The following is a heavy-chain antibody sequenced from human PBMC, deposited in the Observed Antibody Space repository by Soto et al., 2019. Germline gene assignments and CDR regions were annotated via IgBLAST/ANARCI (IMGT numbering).Heavy chain of an antibody. CDR1: GFTFSSYS. CDR2: ISSSSSTI. V-gene: IGHV3-48*01. CDR3: ARHPERIAQIGWFDP. D-gene: IGHD6-13*01. J-gene: IGHJ5*02. Sequence: PGGSLRLSCAASGFTFSSYSMNWVRQAPGKGLEWVSYISSSSSTIYYADSVRGRFTISRDNAKNPLYLQMNSLRAEDTAVYYCARHPERIAQIGWFDPWGQGTVVTVSS.